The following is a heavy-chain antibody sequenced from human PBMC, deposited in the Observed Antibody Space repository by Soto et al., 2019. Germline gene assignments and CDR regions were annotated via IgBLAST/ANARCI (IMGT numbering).Heavy chain of an antibody. V-gene: IGHV4-39*01. CDR3: ARHYGDYVSYYYYYGMDV. D-gene: IGHD4-17*01. CDR2: THYSGST. J-gene: IGHJ6*02. Sequence: QLQLEESGPGLVKPSETLSLTCTVSGGSMSSGSYYWGWIRQPPGKGLEWIGRTHYSGSTYYNPSLKSRVTISVDTSKNQFSLKLSSVTAADTAVYYCARHYGDYVSYYYYYGMDVWGQGTTVTVSS. CDR1: GGSMSSGSYY.